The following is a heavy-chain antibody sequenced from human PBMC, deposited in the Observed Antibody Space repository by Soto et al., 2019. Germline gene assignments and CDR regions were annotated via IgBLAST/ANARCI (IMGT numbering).Heavy chain of an antibody. D-gene: IGHD3-22*01. CDR3: AKSPPAESSGYYYPRTPYYYYGMDV. CDR2: ISYDGSNK. CDR1: GFTFSSYG. J-gene: IGHJ6*02. V-gene: IGHV3-30*18. Sequence: GGSLRLSCAASGFTFSSYGMHWVRQAPGKGLEWVAVISYDGSNKYYADSVKGRFTISRDNSKNTLYLQMNSLRAEDTAVYYCAKSPPAESSGYYYPRTPYYYYGMDVWGQGTTVTVSS.